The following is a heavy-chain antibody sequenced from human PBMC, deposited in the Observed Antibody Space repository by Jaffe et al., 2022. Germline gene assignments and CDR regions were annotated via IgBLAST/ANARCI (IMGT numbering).Heavy chain of an antibody. CDR3: AKDQRGSSGWYPYWYFDL. Sequence: EVQLLESGGGLVQPGGSLRLSCAASGFTFSSYAMSWVRQAPGKGLEWVSAISGSGGSTYYADSVKGRFTISRDNSKNTLYLQMNSLRAEDTAVYYCAKDQRGSSGWYPYWYFDLWGRGTLVTVSS. CDR2: ISGSGGST. D-gene: IGHD6-19*01. CDR1: GFTFSSYA. V-gene: IGHV3-23*01. J-gene: IGHJ2*01.